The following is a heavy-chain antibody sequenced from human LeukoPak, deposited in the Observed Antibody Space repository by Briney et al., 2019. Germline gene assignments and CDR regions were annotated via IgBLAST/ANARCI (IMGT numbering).Heavy chain of an antibody. CDR3: ARVWYFGSGSSRRLAY. D-gene: IGHD3-10*01. CDR1: GGTFSSYA. CDR2: IIPIFGTA. J-gene: IGHJ4*02. V-gene: IGHV1-69*05. Sequence: ASVKVSCKAPGGTFSSYAISWVRQAPGQGLEWMGRIIPIFGTANHAQKFQGRVTITTDESTSTAYMELSSLRSEDTAVYYCARVWYFGSGSSRRLAYWGQGTLVTVPS.